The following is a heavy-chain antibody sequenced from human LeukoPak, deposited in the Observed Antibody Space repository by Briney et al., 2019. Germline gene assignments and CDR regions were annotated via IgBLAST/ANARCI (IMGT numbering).Heavy chain of an antibody. V-gene: IGHV3-23*01. CDR3: ARGYSSNWYPYYFDY. CDR1: GFTLGSYA. J-gene: IGHJ4*02. CDR2: ISGLDGTT. D-gene: IGHD6-13*01. Sequence: GGSLRLSCAASGFTLGSYAMSWVRQAPGKGLEWVSSISGLDGTTFYAVSVKGRFTISRDNSKNTLYLQMNSLRAEDTAVYYCARGYSSNWYPYYFDYWGQGTLVTVSS.